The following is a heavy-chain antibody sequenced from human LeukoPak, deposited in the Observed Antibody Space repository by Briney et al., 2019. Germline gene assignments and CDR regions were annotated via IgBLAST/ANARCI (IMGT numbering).Heavy chain of an antibody. J-gene: IGHJ4*02. CDR1: GGSFSGYY. D-gene: IGHD1-1*01. Sequence: ETLSLTCAVYGGSFSGYYWSWVRQAPGKGLECVSTIGRGVDYTYYADSVKGRFTISRDNSKNTLYLQMNNLRADDTAVYYCVKKGQADDDGKPDWGQGTLVTVSS. CDR2: IGRGVDYT. CDR3: VKKGQADDDGKPD. V-gene: IGHV3-23*01.